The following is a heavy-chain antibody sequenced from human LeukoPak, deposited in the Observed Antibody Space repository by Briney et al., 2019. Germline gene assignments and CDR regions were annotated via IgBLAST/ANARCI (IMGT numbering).Heavy chain of an antibody. Sequence: PGGPLRLSCAASGFTFSSYLMSWVRQAPGKGLEWVANIKQDGSEKYYVDSVKGRFTISRDNAKNSLYLQMNSLRAEDTAVYYCARGGAAAGTEVYFDYWGQGTLVTVSS. D-gene: IGHD6-13*01. CDR2: IKQDGSEK. CDR1: GFTFSSYL. CDR3: ARGGAAAGTEVYFDY. J-gene: IGHJ4*02. V-gene: IGHV3-7*01.